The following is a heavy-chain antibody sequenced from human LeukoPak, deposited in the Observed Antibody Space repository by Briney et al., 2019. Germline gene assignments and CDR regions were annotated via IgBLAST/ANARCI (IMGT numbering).Heavy chain of an antibody. D-gene: IGHD6-13*01. CDR1: GYTFTSYY. V-gene: IGHV1-46*03. CDR2: INPSGGST. Sequence: ASVKVSCKASGYTFTSYYMHRVRQAPGQGLEWMGIINPSGGSTSYAQKFQGRVTMTRGTSTSTVYMELSSLRSEDTAVYYCARDGDYSSSWHYYYYYMDVWGKGTTVTVSS. J-gene: IGHJ6*03. CDR3: ARDGDYSSSWHYYYYYMDV.